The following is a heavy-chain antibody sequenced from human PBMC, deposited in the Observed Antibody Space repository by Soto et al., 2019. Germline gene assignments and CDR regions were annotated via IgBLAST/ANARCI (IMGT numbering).Heavy chain of an antibody. V-gene: IGHV4-31*03. CDR2: IYYSGST. J-gene: IGHJ3*02. CDR1: GGSISSGGYY. D-gene: IGHD3-16*02. Sequence: QVQLQESGPGLVKPSQTLSLTCTVSGGSISSGGYYWSWIRQHPGKGLEWIGYIYYSGSTYYNPSLRSRVTVSVDTSKNQFSLKLSSVTAADTAVYYCARRGYDYVWGCYRYHASDIWGQGTMVTVSS. CDR3: ARRGYDYVWGCYRYHASDI.